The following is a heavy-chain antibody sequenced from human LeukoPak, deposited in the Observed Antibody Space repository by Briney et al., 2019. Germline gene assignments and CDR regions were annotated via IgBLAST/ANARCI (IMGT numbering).Heavy chain of an antibody. CDR2: ISSSSSYI. Sequence: PGGSLRLSCAASGFTFSSYSRNWVRQAPGKGLEWVSSISSSSSYIYYADSVKGRFTISRDNAKNSLYLQMNSLRAEDTAVYYCARMWSSGYSSGWQRGGFFDYWGQGTLVTVSS. CDR3: ARMWSSGYSSGWQRGGFFDY. D-gene: IGHD6-19*01. V-gene: IGHV3-21*01. CDR1: GFTFSSYS. J-gene: IGHJ4*02.